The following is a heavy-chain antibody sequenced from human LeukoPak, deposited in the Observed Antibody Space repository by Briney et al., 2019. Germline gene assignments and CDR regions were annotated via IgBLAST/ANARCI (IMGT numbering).Heavy chain of an antibody. Sequence: ASVKVSCKASGYTFTGYYMHWVRQAPGQGLEWMRWINPNSGGTNYAQKFQGRVTMTRDTSISTAYMELSRLRSDDTAVYYCARRLTTSQDLDYWGQGTLVTVSS. CDR2: INPNSGGT. J-gene: IGHJ4*02. D-gene: IGHD2-2*01. V-gene: IGHV1-2*02. CDR3: ARRLTTSQDLDY. CDR1: GYTFTGYY.